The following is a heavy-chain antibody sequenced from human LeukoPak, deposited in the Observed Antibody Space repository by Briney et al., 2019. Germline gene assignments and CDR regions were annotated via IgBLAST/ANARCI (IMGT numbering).Heavy chain of an antibody. J-gene: IGHJ4*02. V-gene: IGHV4-34*01. CDR1: GGSFSGYY. Sequence: SETPSLTCAVYGGSFSGYYWSWIRQPPGKGLEWIGEINHSGSTNYNPSLKSRVTISVDTSKNQFSLKLSSVTAADTAVYYCARRDPRGDFDYWGQGTLVTVSS. CDR2: INHSGST. CDR3: ARRDPRGDFDY.